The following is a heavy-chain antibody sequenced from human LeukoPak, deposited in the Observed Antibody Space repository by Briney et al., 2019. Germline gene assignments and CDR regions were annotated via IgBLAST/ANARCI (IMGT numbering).Heavy chain of an antibody. D-gene: IGHD6-19*01. J-gene: IGHJ4*02. Sequence: PAGSLRLSCAVSGVSIDNGGMCWVRQPPRKGLDCVSVLNRSRGKTGYADSVQGRFTISRDNAKNFVVLQMNSLRVEDTAFYYCARSASVAADYYFDNWGQGTLVTVSS. CDR3: ARSASVAADYYFDN. CDR1: GVSIDNGG. V-gene: IGHV3-20*04. CDR2: LNRSRGKT.